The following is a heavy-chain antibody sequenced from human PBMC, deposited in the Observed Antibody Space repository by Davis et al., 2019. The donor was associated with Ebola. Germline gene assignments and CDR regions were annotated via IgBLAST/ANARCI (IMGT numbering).Heavy chain of an antibody. CDR2: IRSKAYGGTT. V-gene: IGHV3-49*03. CDR3: TKDVLRYFDWLSYYGMDV. D-gene: IGHD3-9*01. J-gene: IGHJ6*02. CDR1: GFTFGDYA. Sequence: GESLKISCTASGFTFGDYAMSWFRQAPGKGLEWVGFIRSKAYGGTTEYAASVKGRFTISRDDSKSIAYLQMNSLKTEDTAVYYCTKDVLRYFDWLSYYGMDVWGQGTTVTVSS.